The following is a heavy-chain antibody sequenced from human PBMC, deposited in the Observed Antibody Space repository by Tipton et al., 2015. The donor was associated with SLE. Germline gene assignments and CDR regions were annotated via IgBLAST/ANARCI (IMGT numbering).Heavy chain of an antibody. V-gene: IGHV4-34*01. Sequence: GLVKPSETLSLTCAVYGASLSGHYWSWIRQTPGKGLEWIGEINHSGSTNYNPSLKSRVTISVDTSKNQFSLKRSSVTAADTAVYYCARYALRSAFDIWGQGTMVTVSS. CDR1: GASLSGHY. D-gene: IGHD2-2*01. J-gene: IGHJ3*02. CDR3: ARYALRSAFDI. CDR2: INHSGST.